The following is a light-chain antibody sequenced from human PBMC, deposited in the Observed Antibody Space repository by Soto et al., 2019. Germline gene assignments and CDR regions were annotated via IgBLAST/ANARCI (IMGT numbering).Light chain of an antibody. Sequence: DIQMSQSPSSVSASVGDTVTITCRASRGVGVWLGWYQQKPGRAPHLLIYGASGLQVGVPSRFSGSVSGADFTLTISNLQPEDFATYYCQQAYSHPLTFGGGTNVEIK. CDR2: GAS. CDR3: QQAYSHPLT. J-gene: IGKJ4*01. CDR1: RGVGVW. V-gene: IGKV1-12*01.